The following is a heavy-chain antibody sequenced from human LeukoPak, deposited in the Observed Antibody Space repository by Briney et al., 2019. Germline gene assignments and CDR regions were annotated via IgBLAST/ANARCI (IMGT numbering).Heavy chain of an antibody. D-gene: IGHD2-8*01. CDR1: GYTFTGYY. Sequence: ASVKVSCKASGYTFTGYYMHWVRQAPGQGLEWMGWINPNSGGTNYAQKFQGRVTITADKSTSTAYMELSSLRSEDTAVYYCARDPVPLGYCTNGVCRDNWFDPWGQGTLVTVSS. CDR3: ARDPVPLGYCTNGVCRDNWFDP. CDR2: INPNSGGT. V-gene: IGHV1-2*02. J-gene: IGHJ5*02.